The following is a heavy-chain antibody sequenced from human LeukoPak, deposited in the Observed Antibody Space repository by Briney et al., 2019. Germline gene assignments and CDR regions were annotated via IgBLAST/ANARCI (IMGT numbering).Heavy chain of an antibody. CDR2: ISYDGSNK. D-gene: IGHD6-19*01. Sequence: GGSLRLSCAASGFTFSSYGMHWVRQAPGKGLEWVAVISYDGSNKYYADSVKGRFTISRDNSKNTLYLQMNSLRAEDTAVYYCAKRWIAVATDAFDTWGQGTMVTVSS. V-gene: IGHV3-30*18. CDR1: GFTFSSYG. CDR3: AKRWIAVATDAFDT. J-gene: IGHJ3*02.